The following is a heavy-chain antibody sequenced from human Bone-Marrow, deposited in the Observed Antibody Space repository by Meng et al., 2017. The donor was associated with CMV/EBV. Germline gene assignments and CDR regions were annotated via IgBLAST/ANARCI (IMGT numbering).Heavy chain of an antibody. V-gene: IGHV1-69*02. Sequence: SVKVSCKASGGTFSSYTISLVRQAPGQGLESMGRIIPILGIANYAQKFQGRVTINADKSTSTAYMELSSLRTEDTAVYYCARVNRWELNDGNWFDPWGQGTLVTVSS. CDR3: ARVNRWELNDGNWFDP. CDR2: IIPILGIA. CDR1: GGTFSSYT. D-gene: IGHD1-26*01. J-gene: IGHJ5*02.